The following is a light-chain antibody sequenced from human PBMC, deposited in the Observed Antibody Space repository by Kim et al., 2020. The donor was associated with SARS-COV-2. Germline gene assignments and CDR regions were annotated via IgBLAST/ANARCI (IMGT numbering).Light chain of an antibody. V-gene: IGKV1-33*01. CDR2: DAS. Sequence: DIQMTQSPSSLSASIGDRVTITCQASQDISKYLNWFQQKPGKAPKLLIYDASNLETGVPSRFSGSGSGTDFTFTITSLQPEDIATYYCQQYDNRLPFVFGPGTKVDIK. CDR1: QDISKY. J-gene: IGKJ3*01. CDR3: QQYDNRLPFV.